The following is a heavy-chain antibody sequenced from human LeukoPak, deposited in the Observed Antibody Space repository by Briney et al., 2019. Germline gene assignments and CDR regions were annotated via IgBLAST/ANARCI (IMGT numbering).Heavy chain of an antibody. J-gene: IGHJ3*02. Sequence: SETLSLTCTVSGGSITDHFWGWIRHTPGMGLEWIGHIYGSPTYNPSIKSRVTISDDTSENQIFLQMTSVTAADTAIYYCARRFRTSASGILHHDAYDIWGPGTEVIVSS. CDR3: ARRFRTSASGILHHDAYDI. V-gene: IGHV4-4*09. CDR2: IYGSP. D-gene: IGHD3-10*01. CDR1: GGSITDHF.